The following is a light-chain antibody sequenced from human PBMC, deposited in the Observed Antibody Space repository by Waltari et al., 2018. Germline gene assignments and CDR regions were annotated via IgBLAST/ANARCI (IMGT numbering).Light chain of an antibody. J-gene: IGKJ4*01. V-gene: IGKV1-5*03. CDR3: QQYNDYSLT. CDR2: KAS. CDR1: QSIGSW. Sequence: CRASQSIGSWLAWYQQKPGKAPKFLIYKASNLESGVPSRFSGSGSGTEFTLTISSLQPDDFATYYCQQYNDYSLTFGGGTKVEIK.